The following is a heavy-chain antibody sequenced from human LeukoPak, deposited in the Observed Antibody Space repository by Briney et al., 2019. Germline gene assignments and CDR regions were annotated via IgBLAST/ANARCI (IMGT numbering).Heavy chain of an antibody. D-gene: IGHD6-19*01. Sequence: GGSLRLSCAASGFTFSSYAMSWVRQAPGKGLEWVSAISGSGGSTYYADSVKGRFTISRDNSKNTLYLQMNSLRAEDTAVYYCARSRTIAMAFDYWGQGTLVTVSS. J-gene: IGHJ4*02. CDR2: ISGSGGST. CDR3: ARSRTIAMAFDY. CDR1: GFTFSSYA. V-gene: IGHV3-23*01.